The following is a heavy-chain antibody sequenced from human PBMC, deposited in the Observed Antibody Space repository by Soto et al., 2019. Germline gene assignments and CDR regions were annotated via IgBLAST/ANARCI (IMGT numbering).Heavy chain of an antibody. D-gene: IGHD3-9*01. J-gene: IGHJ5*02. CDR2: ISAYNGNT. V-gene: IGHV1-18*01. CDR1: GYTFTSYG. Sequence: GASVKVSCKASGYTFTSYGISWVRQAPGQGLEWMGWISAYNGNTNYAQKLQGRVTMTTDTSTSTAYMELRSLRSDDTAVYYCARDDYDILTGYYVNWFDPWGQGTLVTVSS. CDR3: ARDDYDILTGYYVNWFDP.